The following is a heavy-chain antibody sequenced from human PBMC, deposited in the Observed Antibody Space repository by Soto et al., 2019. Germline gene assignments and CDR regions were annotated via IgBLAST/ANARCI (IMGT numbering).Heavy chain of an antibody. Sequence: QVQLVQSGAEVKKPGSSVKVSCKSSGGTFSSYAISWVRQAPGQGLEWIGVIIPIFGTANYAQKVQGRVTITADKSTSTAYMERSSLRSEDTDVYYCARELAPTRGNWFDPWGQGTLVTVSS. D-gene: IGHD6-13*01. CDR1: GGTFSSYA. CDR2: IIPIFGTA. J-gene: IGHJ5*02. V-gene: IGHV1-69*06. CDR3: ARELAPTRGNWFDP.